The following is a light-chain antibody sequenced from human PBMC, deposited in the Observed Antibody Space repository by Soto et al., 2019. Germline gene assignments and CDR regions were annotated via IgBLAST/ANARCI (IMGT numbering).Light chain of an antibody. V-gene: IGKV3-20*01. CDR1: QSISRY. CDR3: QQYGCSPPT. J-gene: IGKJ1*01. CDR2: GAS. Sequence: IVLTQSPGTLSLSPGERTTLSCRASQSISRYLAWYQQKPGQGPRLLIYGASSRATGTPDRFSGSGSGTDFTLTINRLEPEDFALYYCQQYGCSPPTFGQGTKVDIK.